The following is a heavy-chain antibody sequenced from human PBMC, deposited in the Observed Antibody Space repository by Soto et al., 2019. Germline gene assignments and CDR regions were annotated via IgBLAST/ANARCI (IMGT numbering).Heavy chain of an antibody. J-gene: IGHJ5*02. CDR2: INHSGST. D-gene: IGHD3-9*01. V-gene: IGHV4-34*01. Sequence: SETLSLTCAVYGGSFSGYYWSWIRQPPGKGLEWIGEINHSGSTNYNPSLKSRVTISVDTSKNQFSLKLSSVTAADTAVYYCARGEYDILTGRNWFDPWGQGTLVTVSS. CDR1: GGSFSGYY. CDR3: ARGEYDILTGRNWFDP.